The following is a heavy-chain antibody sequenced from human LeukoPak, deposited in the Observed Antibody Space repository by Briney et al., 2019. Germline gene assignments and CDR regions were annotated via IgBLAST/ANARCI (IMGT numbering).Heavy chain of an antibody. CDR1: GYTFTTAA. V-gene: IGHV1-3*01. CDR2: INGGNGNT. D-gene: IGHD6-19*01. J-gene: IGHJ4*02. Sequence: ASVKDSCKASGYTFTTAAIHWARQAPGQSLEWMGCINGGNGNTKYSQKFQDRVTFTRDTSASTVYMELSGLRSEDTAVYYCARGYSSGWYFDYWGQGTLVTVSS. CDR3: ARGYSSGWYFDY.